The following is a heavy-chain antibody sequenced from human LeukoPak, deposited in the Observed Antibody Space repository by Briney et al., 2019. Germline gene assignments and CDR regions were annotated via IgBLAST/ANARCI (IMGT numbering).Heavy chain of an antibody. V-gene: IGHV3-23*01. Sequence: GGSLRLSCAASGFTFSNYAMTWVRQAPGKGLEWVATVSHGGDYTYHADSVKGRFTISRDNFKNTLYLQMSSLRVEDTAVYYCAKAIGQEVPAASRWYDPWGQGTLVTVSS. CDR3: AKAIGQEVPAASRWYDP. CDR2: VSHGGDYT. J-gene: IGHJ5*02. CDR1: GFTFSNYA. D-gene: IGHD2-2*01.